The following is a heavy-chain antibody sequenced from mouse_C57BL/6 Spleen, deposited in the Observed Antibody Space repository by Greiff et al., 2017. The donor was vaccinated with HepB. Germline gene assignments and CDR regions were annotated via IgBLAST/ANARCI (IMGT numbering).Heavy chain of an antibody. CDR1: GYTFTSYW. V-gene: IGHV1-50*01. J-gene: IGHJ2*01. CDR3: ARRRVGFDY. CDR2: IDPSDSYT. Sequence: QVQLQQPGAELVKPGASVKLSCKASGYTFTSYWMQWVKQRPGQGLEWIGEIDPSDSYTNYNQKFKGKATLTVDTSSSTAYMQLSSLTSEDSAVYYCARRRVGFDYWGQGTTPTVSS.